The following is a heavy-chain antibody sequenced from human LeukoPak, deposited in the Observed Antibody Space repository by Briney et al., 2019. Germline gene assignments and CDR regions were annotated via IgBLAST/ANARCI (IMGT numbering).Heavy chain of an antibody. CDR1: ESTFSKFW. CDR3: ARGNYYGMDV. CDR2: INRDGSTT. V-gene: IGHV3-74*03. D-gene: IGHD2/OR15-2a*01. Sequence: GGSLRLSCAASESTFSKFWMHWVRQAPGKGLVWVSGINRDGSTTTYADSVKGRFTVSRDSAKNTLYLQMSSLRAEDTAVYYCARGNYYGMDVWGQGTTVSVSS. J-gene: IGHJ6*02.